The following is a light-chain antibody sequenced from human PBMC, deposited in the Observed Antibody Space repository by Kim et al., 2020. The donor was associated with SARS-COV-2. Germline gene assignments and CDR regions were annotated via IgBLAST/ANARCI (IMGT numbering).Light chain of an antibody. CDR3: QQSYGTLIT. Sequence: DIQMTQSPSSLSASVGDRVTITCRASQSISSYLNWYQQKPGKAPKLLIYAASSLQSGVPSRFSGSGSGTDFTHTISSLQPEDFATYYCQQSYGTLITFGQGTRLEIK. V-gene: IGKV1-39*01. CDR2: AAS. CDR1: QSISSY. J-gene: IGKJ5*01.